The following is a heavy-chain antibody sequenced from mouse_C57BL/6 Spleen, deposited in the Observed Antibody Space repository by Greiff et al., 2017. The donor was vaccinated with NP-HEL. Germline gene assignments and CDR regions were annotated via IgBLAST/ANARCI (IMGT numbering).Heavy chain of an antibody. CDR2: IYPGDGDT. CDR3: ARNYYSYFDV. D-gene: IGHD1-1*01. Sequence: VQLQQFGPELVKPGASVKISCKASGYAFSSSWMNWVKQRPGKGLEWIGRIYPGDGDTNYNGKFKGKATLTADKSSSTAYMQLSSLTSEDSAVYFCARNYYSYFDVWGTGTTVTVSS. V-gene: IGHV1-82*01. J-gene: IGHJ1*03. CDR1: GYAFSSSW.